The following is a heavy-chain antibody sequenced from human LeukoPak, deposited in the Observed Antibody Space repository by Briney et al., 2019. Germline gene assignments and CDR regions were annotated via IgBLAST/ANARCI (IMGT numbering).Heavy chain of an antibody. Sequence: ASVKVSCKTSGYAFISYAISWVRQAPGQGLEWMGWISTYNGNTNYAQKLQGRVTMTTDTSTSTAYMELRSLRSDDTAVYYCARVYSGSYGSFDYWGQGTLVTVSS. D-gene: IGHD1-26*01. V-gene: IGHV1-18*01. J-gene: IGHJ4*02. CDR2: ISTYNGNT. CDR1: GYAFISYA. CDR3: ARVYSGSYGSFDY.